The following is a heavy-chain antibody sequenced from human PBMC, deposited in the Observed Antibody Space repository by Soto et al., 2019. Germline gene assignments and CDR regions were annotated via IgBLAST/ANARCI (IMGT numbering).Heavy chain of an antibody. CDR2: INHSGST. CDR3: ASFRPIVVVPAAIGDWFDP. J-gene: IGHJ5*02. Sequence: TSETLSLTCAVYGGSFSGYYWSWIRQPPGKGLEWIGEINHSGSTNYNPSLKSRVTISVDTSKNQFSLKLSSVTAADTAVYYCASFRPIVVVPAAIGDWFDPWGQGTLVTVSS. D-gene: IGHD2-2*01. V-gene: IGHV4-34*01. CDR1: GGSFSGYY.